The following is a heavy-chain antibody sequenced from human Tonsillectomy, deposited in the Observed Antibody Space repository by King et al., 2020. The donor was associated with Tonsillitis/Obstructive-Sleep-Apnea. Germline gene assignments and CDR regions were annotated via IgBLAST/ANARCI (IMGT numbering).Heavy chain of an antibody. CDR2: IWYDGTNK. D-gene: IGHD2-21*02. J-gene: IGHJ3*01. V-gene: IGHV3-33*01. CDR1: GFTFSNYY. CDR3: VRDRVTTTINDGFDL. Sequence: VQLVESGGGVVQPGRSLRLSCAASGFTFSNYYMNWVRQAPGKGLEWVAVIWYDGTNKYYADSEKGRITISNDNSKNTLYLQMNSLRDEDPVVYYGVRDRVTTTINDGFDLWGRGTMVTVSS.